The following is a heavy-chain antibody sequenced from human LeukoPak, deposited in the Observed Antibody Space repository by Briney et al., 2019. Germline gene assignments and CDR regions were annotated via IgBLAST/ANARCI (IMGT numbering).Heavy chain of an antibody. J-gene: IGHJ4*02. Sequence: GGSLRLSCAASGFTFSRYSMNWVRQAPGKGLEWVSYISRSGSTRTYADSVKGRFTISRDNAQNSLYLEMNSLRAEDTAVYYCAREIVSAVAGNFDYWGQGTLVTVSS. CDR3: AREIVSAVAGNFDY. D-gene: IGHD6-19*01. CDR2: ISRSGSTR. CDR1: GFTFSRYS. V-gene: IGHV3-48*04.